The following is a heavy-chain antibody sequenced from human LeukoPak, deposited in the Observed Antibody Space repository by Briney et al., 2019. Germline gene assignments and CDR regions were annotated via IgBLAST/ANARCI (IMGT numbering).Heavy chain of an antibody. CDR1: GFTFSSFW. CDR2: IKQDGSAK. J-gene: IGHJ4*02. D-gene: IGHD1-20*01. CDR3: PKAGTYNWNPYYFDH. V-gene: IGHV3-7*01. Sequence: PGGSLRLSCAASGFTFSSFWMSWVRQAPGKGLEWVANIKQDGSAKFYVDSVKGRFTISRDNSKNTLYLQMNSLRAEDTAVYYCPKAGTYNWNPYYFDHWGQVNLVTVSS.